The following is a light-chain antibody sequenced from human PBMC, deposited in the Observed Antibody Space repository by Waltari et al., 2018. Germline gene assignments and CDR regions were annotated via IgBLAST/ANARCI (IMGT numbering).Light chain of an antibody. J-gene: IGLJ3*02. Sequence: QSALTQPASVSGSPGQSIPTPCTGPISDVGIYNLVSWYQHHPGKAPKLILYEVSERPSGVSNRFSGSKSGNTASLTISGLQAEDEADYYCCSYARYTSLVFGGGTRLTVL. CDR2: EVS. CDR3: CSYARYTSLV. V-gene: IGLV2-23*02. CDR1: ISDVGIYNL.